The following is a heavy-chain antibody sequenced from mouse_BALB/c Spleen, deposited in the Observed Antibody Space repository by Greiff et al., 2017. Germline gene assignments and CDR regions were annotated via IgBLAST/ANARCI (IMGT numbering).Heavy chain of an antibody. J-gene: IGHJ4*01. Sequence: EVQLQQSGAELVKPGASVKLSCTASGFNIKDTYMHWVKQRPEQGLEWIGRIDPANGNTKYDPKFQGKATITADTSSNTAYLQLSSLTSEDTAVYYCARRSGNHGDYYAMDDWGQGTSVTVSS. D-gene: IGHD1-3*01. CDR3: ARRSGNHGDYYAMDD. CDR1: GFNIKDTY. CDR2: IDPANGNT. V-gene: IGHV14-3*02.